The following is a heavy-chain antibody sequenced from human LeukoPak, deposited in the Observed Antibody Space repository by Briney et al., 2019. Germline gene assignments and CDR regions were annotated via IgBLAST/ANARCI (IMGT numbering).Heavy chain of an antibody. CDR1: GGSISSSSYY. J-gene: IGHJ4*02. CDR2: IYYSGST. V-gene: IGHV4-39*01. D-gene: IGHD6-13*01. CDR3: ARFNPAAGSFCFDY. Sequence: SETLSLTCTVSGGSISSSSYYWGWIRQPPGKGLEWIGNIYYSGSTYYSPSLKSRVTISVDASKKQFSLKLSSVTAADTAVYYCARFNPAAGSFCFDYWGQGTLVTVSS.